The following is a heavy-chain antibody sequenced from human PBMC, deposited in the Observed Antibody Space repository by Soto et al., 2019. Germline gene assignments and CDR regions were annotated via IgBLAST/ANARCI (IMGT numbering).Heavy chain of an antibody. V-gene: IGHV2-5*02. CDR1: GFSLSARPVG. J-gene: IGHJ4*02. CDR2: IYWDDDK. D-gene: IGHD1-1*01. Sequence: QITLKESGPTRVKPTQTLTLTCTFSGFSLSARPVGVAWIRQPPGKALERLALIYWDDDKRYSPSLMSRLTINKDASKNQVGLTMTNMDPVDTAIYYCADRGDFIGSWNGCYFEYWGQGALVTVSS. CDR3: ADRGDFIGSWNGCYFEY.